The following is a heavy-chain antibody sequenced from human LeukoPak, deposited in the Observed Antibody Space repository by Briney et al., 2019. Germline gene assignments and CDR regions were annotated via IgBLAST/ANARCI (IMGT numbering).Heavy chain of an antibody. J-gene: IGHJ4*02. Sequence: SETLSLTCTVSGGSISSGGYYWSWIRQHPWKGLEWIGYIYYSGSTYYNPSLKSRVTISVDTSKNQFSLKLSSVTAADTAVYYCARMERYYYDSSGYYYYYFDYWGRGTLVTVSS. CDR1: GGSISSGGYY. CDR2: IYYSGST. V-gene: IGHV4-31*03. D-gene: IGHD3-22*01. CDR3: ARMERYYYDSSGYYYYYFDY.